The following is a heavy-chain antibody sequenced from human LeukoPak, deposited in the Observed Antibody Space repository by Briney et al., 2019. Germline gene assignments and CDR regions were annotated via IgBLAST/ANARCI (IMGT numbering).Heavy chain of an antibody. CDR2: ISAYNGNT. V-gene: IGHV1-18*01. CDR1: GYTFTSYG. D-gene: IGHD6-6*01. Sequence: GASVKVSCKASGYTFTSYGISWVRQAPGQGLEWMGWISAYNGNTNYAQKFQGRVTMTEDTSTDTAYMELSSLRSEDTAVYYCATTLTYSSSFDYWGQGTLVTVSS. J-gene: IGHJ4*02. CDR3: ATTLTYSSSFDY.